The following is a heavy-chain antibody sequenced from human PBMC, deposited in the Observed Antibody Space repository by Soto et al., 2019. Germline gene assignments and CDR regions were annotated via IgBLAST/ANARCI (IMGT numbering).Heavy chain of an antibody. CDR1: GGSIISYY. V-gene: IGHV4-59*01. CDR3: AREGITMVRGDLTSYYYYGMDV. Sequence: SETLSLTCTVSGGSIISYYWSWIRQPPGKGLEWIGYIYYSGSTNYNPSLKSRVTISVDTSKNQFSLKLSSVTAADTAVYYCAREGITMVRGDLTSYYYYGMDVWGQGTTVTVSS. CDR2: IYYSGST. D-gene: IGHD3-10*01. J-gene: IGHJ6*02.